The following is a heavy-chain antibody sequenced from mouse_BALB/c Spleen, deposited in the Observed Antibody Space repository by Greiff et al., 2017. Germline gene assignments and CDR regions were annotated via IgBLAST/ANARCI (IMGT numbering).Heavy chain of an antibody. CDR3: ARGGYGNYSYWYFDV. CDR1: GYTFTSYW. Sequence: VKLQQSGAELAKPGASVKMSCKASGYTFTSYWMHWVKQRPGQGLEWIGYINPSTGYTEYNQKFKDKATLTADKSSSTAYMQLSSLTSEDSAVYYCARGGYGNYSYWYFDVWGAGTTVTVSS. D-gene: IGHD2-1*01. CDR2: INPSTGYT. V-gene: IGHV1-7*01. J-gene: IGHJ1*01.